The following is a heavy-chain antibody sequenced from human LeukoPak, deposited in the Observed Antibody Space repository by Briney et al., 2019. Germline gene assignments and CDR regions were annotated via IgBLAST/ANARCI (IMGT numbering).Heavy chain of an antibody. CDR2: INPSGGST. CDR3: ARDRYCSGGSCQYFDY. V-gene: IGHV1-46*01. Sequence: ASVKXXYKASGYTFTSYYMHWVRQAPGQGLEWRGIINPSGGSTSYAQKFQGRVAITRDTSTRKVYMEVRKLRDEDTAVYYCARDRYCSGGSCQYFDYWGQGTLVTVSS. D-gene: IGHD2-15*01. CDR1: GYTFTSYY. J-gene: IGHJ4*02.